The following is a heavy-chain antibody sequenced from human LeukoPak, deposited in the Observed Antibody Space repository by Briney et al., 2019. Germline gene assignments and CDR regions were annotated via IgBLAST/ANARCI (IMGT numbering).Heavy chain of an antibody. CDR1: GGSISSYY. D-gene: IGHD6-19*01. V-gene: IGHV4-4*07. CDR3: ARDAAEEVADRTYYFDY. CDR2: IYTSGST. J-gene: IGHJ4*02. Sequence: PSETLSLTCTVSGGSISSYYWSWIRQPAGKGLEWIGRIYTSGSTNYNPSLRSRVTMSVDTSKNQFSLKLSSVTAADTAVYYCARDAAEEVADRTYYFDYWGQGTRVTVSS.